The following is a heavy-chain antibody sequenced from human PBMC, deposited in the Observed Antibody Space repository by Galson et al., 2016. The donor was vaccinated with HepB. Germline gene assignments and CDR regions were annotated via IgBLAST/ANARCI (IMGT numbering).Heavy chain of an antibody. CDR1: GFTFSTYA. CDR3: AIDLRVPADYGSGSY. CDR2: ISGSGGST. V-gene: IGHV3-23*01. J-gene: IGHJ4*02. D-gene: IGHD3-10*01. Sequence: SLRLSCAASGFTFSTYAMSWVRQAPGKGLEWVSAISGSGGSTNYADSVKGRFTISRGKFKNTLYLQMNSLRAEDTALYYCAIDLRVPADYGSGSYWGQGTLVTVSS.